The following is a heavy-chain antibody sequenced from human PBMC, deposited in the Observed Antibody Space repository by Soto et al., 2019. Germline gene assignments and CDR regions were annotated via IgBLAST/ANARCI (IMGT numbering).Heavy chain of an antibody. CDR3: ARRYSGYDLYYFDY. CDR2: IYYSGSI. J-gene: IGHJ4*02. D-gene: IGHD5-12*01. V-gene: IGHV4-59*01. CDR1: GGSISSYY. Sequence: QVQLQESGPGLVKPSETLSLTCTVSGGSISSYYWSWIRQPPGKGLEWIGYIYYSGSINYNPSLKSRVTISVDTSKNQFSQKLSSVTAADTAVYYCARRYSGYDLYYFDYWGQGTLVTVSS.